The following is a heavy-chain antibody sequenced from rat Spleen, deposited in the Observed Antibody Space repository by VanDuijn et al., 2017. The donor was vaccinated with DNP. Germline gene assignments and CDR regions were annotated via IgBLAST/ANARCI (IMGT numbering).Heavy chain of an antibody. CDR2: ISYDGNST. J-gene: IGHJ3*01. CDR3: ATSSYFGYDYGFAY. V-gene: IGHV5-7*01. CDR1: GFTFSGFY. D-gene: IGHD1-7*01. Sequence: EVQLVESGGGLVQPGRSMQLSCAASGFTFSGFYMAWVRQAPTKALEWVATISYDGNSTYYRDSVKCRFSISIDNAKSTLYLQMDSLRSEDTATYYCATSSYFGYDYGFAYWGQGTLVTVSS.